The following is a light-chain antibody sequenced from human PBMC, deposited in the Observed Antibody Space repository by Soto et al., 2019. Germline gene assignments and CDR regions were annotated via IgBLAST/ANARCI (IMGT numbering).Light chain of an antibody. CDR1: SSDIGGYNS. V-gene: IGLV2-8*01. Sequence: QSALTQSPSASGSPGQSVTISCTGTSSDIGGYNSVSWYQQHPGKAPKVMIYDVTKRPSGVPDRFSGSKSGNTASLTVSALQAEDEADYYSSSYTDRKNLVFGTGTKLTVL. CDR3: SSYTDRKNLV. J-gene: IGLJ1*01. CDR2: DVT.